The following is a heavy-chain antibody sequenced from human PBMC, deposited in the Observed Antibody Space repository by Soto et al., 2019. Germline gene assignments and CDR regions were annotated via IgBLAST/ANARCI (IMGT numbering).Heavy chain of an antibody. CDR1: GGTFSSYA. CDR3: ARAAVSITGTTDDRYNWFDP. V-gene: IGHV1-69*13. CDR2: IIPIFGTA. D-gene: IGHD1-7*01. Sequence: SVKVSCKASGGTFSSYAISWVRQAPGQGLEWMGGIIPIFGTANYAQKFQGRVTITADESTSTAYMELSSLRSEDTAVYYCARAAVSITGTTDDRYNWFDPWGQGTLVTVSS. J-gene: IGHJ5*02.